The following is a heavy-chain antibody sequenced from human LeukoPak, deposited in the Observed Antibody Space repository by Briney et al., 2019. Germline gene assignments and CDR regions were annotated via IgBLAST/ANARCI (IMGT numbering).Heavy chain of an antibody. V-gene: IGHV3-7*01. Sequence: GGSLRLSCVGSRSTFSSLWMSWVRQIPGKGLEWVANIKQDGSEVYYVDSVKGRFTISRDNAKNSLYLQMNSLRVEDTAVYYCACRPSDIRYYGVFDFWGQGSLATVSS. D-gene: IGHD3-10*01. CDR2: IKQDGSEV. CDR1: RSTFSSLW. J-gene: IGHJ4*02. CDR3: ACRPSDIRYYGVFDF.